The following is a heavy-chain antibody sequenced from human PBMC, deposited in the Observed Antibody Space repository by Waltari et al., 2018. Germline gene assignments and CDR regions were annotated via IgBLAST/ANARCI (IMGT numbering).Heavy chain of an antibody. CDR2: IYYSGRT. CDR1: GGSISSHY. V-gene: IGHV4-59*11. J-gene: IGHJ6*02. Sequence: QVQLQESGPGLVKPSETLSLTCTVSGGSISSHYWSWLRQPPGKGLEWIGYIYYSGRTNYNPSLKSRVTISVDTSKNQFSLKLSSVTAADTAVYYCARDQIGAVAGTLHYYYYGMDVWGQGTTVTVSS. CDR3: ARDQIGAVAGTLHYYYYGMDV. D-gene: IGHD6-19*01.